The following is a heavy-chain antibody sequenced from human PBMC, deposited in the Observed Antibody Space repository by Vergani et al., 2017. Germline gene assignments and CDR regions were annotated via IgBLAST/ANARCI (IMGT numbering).Heavy chain of an antibody. J-gene: IGHJ3*02. V-gene: IGHV5-51*01. D-gene: IGHD6-6*01. CDR2: IYPGDSDT. CDR3: ARHDHSSSENAFDI. Sequence: EVQLVQSGAEVKKPGESLKISCKGSGYTFTSYWIGWVRQMPGKGLEWMGIIYPGDSDTRYSPSFQGQVTISADKSTRTAYLQWRSLKASDTAMYYCARHDHSSSENAFDIWGQGTMVTVSS. CDR1: GYTFTSYW.